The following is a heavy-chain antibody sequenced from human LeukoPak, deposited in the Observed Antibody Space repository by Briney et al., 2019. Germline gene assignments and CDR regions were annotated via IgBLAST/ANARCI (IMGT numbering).Heavy chain of an antibody. D-gene: IGHD3-10*01. V-gene: IGHV4-34*01. Sequence: SETLSLNCAAYGGSFNGYYWSWIRQPPGKGLEWIGEINQSGRTNYNPSLKSRLTISVDRSKNQFSLKLKFVTAADTAVYYCARGMVRGVITFYYGMDVWGEGTTVTVSS. CDR2: INQSGRT. J-gene: IGHJ6*04. CDR1: GGSFNGYY. CDR3: ARGMVRGVITFYYGMDV.